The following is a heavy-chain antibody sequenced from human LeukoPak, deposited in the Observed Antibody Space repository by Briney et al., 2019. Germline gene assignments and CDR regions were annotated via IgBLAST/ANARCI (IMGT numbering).Heavy chain of an antibody. CDR2: IYYSGST. V-gene: IGHV4-59*08. J-gene: IGHJ4*02. Sequence: SETLSLTCTVSGGSISSYYWGWIRQPPGKGLEWIGYIYYSGSTNYNPSLKSRVTISVDTSKNQFSLKLSSVTAADTAVYYCARHGGPYSYDSSGPGDYWGQGTLVTVSS. CDR3: ARHGGPYSYDSSGPGDY. D-gene: IGHD3-22*01. CDR1: GGSISSYY.